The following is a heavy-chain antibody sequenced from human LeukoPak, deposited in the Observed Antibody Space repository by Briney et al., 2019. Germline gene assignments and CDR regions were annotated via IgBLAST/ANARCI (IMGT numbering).Heavy chain of an antibody. CDR3: ARGRGVNWNVAYGMDV. CDR2: MNPNSGNT. V-gene: IGHV1-8*01. Sequence: ASVKVSCKASGYTFTSYDINWVRQATGQGLEWMGWMNPNSGNTGYAQKFQGRVTMTRNTSISAAYMELSSLRSGDTAVYYCARGRGVNWNVAYGMDVWGQGTTVTVSS. CDR1: GYTFTSYD. D-gene: IGHD1-20*01. J-gene: IGHJ6*02.